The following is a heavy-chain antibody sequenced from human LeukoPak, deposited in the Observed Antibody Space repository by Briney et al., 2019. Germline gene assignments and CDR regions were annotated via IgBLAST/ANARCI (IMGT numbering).Heavy chain of an antibody. J-gene: IGHJ4*02. Sequence: PGGSLRLSCAASGFTFSSYAMHWVRQAPGKGLEWVAVISYDGSNKYYADSVKGRFTISRDNSKNTLYLQMNSLRAEDTAVYYCARGLYSSGWYDYWGQGTLVTVSS. CDR1: GFTFSSYA. D-gene: IGHD6-19*01. V-gene: IGHV3-30-3*01. CDR3: ARGLYSSGWYDY. CDR2: ISYDGSNK.